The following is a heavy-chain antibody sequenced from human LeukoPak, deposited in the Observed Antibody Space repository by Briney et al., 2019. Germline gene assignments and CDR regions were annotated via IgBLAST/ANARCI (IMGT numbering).Heavy chain of an antibody. J-gene: IGHJ4*02. V-gene: IGHV3-48*03. CDR1: GFTFSSYE. CDR3: APYYDILTGYYLLDY. D-gene: IGHD3-9*01. CDR2: ISSSGSTI. Sequence: GRSLRLSCAASGFTFSSYEMNWVRQAPGKGLEWVSYISSSGSTIYYADSVKGRFTISRDNAKNSLYLQMNSLRAEDTAVYYCAPYYDILTGYYLLDYWGQGILVTVSS.